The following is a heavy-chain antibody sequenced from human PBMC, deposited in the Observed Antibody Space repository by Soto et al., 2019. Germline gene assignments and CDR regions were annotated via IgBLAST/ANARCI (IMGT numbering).Heavy chain of an antibody. Sequence: QVQLVESGGGVVQPGRSLRLSCAVSGFTVSTYGMHWVRQAPGKGLEWVAVISRDGGTKYYADSVKGRFTISRDNSRNTLLLEMNSLRGEDMAVYYCTGEVASGYWGQGTLVTVSS. CDR1: GFTVSTYG. CDR3: TGEVASGY. J-gene: IGHJ4*02. V-gene: IGHV3-30*03. CDR2: ISRDGGTK. D-gene: IGHD2-8*02.